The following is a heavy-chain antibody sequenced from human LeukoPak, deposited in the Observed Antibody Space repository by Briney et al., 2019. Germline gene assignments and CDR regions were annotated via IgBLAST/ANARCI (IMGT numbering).Heavy chain of an antibody. V-gene: IGHV1-58*02. CDR1: GFTFTSSA. CDR3: AAGLPSPRTTGTGVGGMDV. D-gene: IGHD1-1*01. Sequence: GASVKVSCKASGFTFTSSAMQWVRQARGQRLEWIGWIVVGSGNTNYAQKFQERVTITRDMSTSTAYMELSSLRSEDTAVYYCAAGLPSPRTTGTGVGGMDVWGQGTTVTVSS. J-gene: IGHJ6*02. CDR2: IVVGSGNT.